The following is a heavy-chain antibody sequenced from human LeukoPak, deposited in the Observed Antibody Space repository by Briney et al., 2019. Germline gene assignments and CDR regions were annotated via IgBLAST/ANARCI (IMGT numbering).Heavy chain of an antibody. V-gene: IGHV3-49*04. CDR2: IRSKAYGGTT. D-gene: IGHD2-15*01. CDR3: TRGYCSGGSCYYPSSGFDY. Sequence: GGSLRLSCTASGFTFGDYAMSWVRQAPGKGLEWVGFIRSKAYGGTTEYAASVKGRFTISRDESKSIAYLQMNSLKTEDTAVYYCTRGYCSGGSCYYPSSGFDYWGQGTLVTVSS. J-gene: IGHJ4*02. CDR1: GFTFGDYA.